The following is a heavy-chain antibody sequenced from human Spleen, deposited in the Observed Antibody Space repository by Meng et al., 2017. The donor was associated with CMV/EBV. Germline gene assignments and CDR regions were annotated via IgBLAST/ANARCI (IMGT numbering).Heavy chain of an antibody. J-gene: IGHJ4*02. CDR3: TAPKTDEYSSSWY. CDR1: GFTFSSAW. Sequence: SGFTFSSAWMRWVRQAPGKGLEWVGRIKSKSDGGTTDYAAPVKGRFTISRDGSKNTLYLQMNSLKTEDTAVYYCTAPKTDEYSSSWYWGQGTLVTVSS. V-gene: IGHV3-15*01. D-gene: IGHD6-6*01. CDR2: IKSKSDGGTT.